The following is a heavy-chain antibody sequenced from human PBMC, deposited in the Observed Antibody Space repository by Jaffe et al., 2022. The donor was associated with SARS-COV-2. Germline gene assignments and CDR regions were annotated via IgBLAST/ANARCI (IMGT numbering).Heavy chain of an antibody. CDR3: ARHDPLYGSGSYRDAFDI. V-gene: IGHV4-39*01. J-gene: IGHJ3*02. CDR2: IYYSGST. CDR1: GGSISSSSYY. Sequence: QLQLQESGPGLVKPSETLSLTCTVSGGSISSSSYYWGWIRQPPGKGLEWIGSIYYSGSTYYNPSLKSRVTISVDTSKNQFSLKLSSVTAADTAVYYCARHDPLYGSGSYRDAFDIWGQGTMVTVSS. D-gene: IGHD3-10*01.